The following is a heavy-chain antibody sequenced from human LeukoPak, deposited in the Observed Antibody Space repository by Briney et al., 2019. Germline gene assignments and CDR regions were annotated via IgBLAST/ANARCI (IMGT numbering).Heavy chain of an antibody. CDR3: ASQGDLYYFDY. CDR2: IYYSGST. V-gene: IGHV4-39*01. CDR1: GGSISSSSYY. Sequence: NPSETLSLTCTVSGGSISSSSYYWGWIRQPPGKGLEWIGSIYYSGSTYYNPSLKSRVTISVDTSKNQFSLKLSSVTAADTAVYYCASQGDLYYFDYWGQGTLVTVSS. J-gene: IGHJ4*02. D-gene: IGHD3-10*01.